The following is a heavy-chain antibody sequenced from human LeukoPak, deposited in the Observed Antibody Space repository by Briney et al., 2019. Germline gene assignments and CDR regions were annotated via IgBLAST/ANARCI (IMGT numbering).Heavy chain of an antibody. D-gene: IGHD5-12*01. Sequence: TGGSLRLSCAASGFTFSSYAMSWARRAPGKGPEWVSAISGSGGSTYYADSVKGRFTISRDNSKSTLYLQMNSLRAEDTAVYYCAKDFPEGNSGYDQYYYYYMDVWGKGTTVTISS. J-gene: IGHJ6*03. CDR2: ISGSGGST. V-gene: IGHV3-23*01. CDR3: AKDFPEGNSGYDQYYYYYMDV. CDR1: GFTFSSYA.